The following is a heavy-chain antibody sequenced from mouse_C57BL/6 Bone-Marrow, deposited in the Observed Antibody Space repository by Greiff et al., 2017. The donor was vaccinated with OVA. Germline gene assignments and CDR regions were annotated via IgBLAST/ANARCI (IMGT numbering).Heavy chain of an antibody. CDR3: ARGKGSWFAY. Sequence: VQLQESGAELVRPGTSVKMSCTASGYTFTNYWIAWAKQRPGHGLEWIGDIYPGGGYTYYNEKFKGKATLTADKSSSTAYMQFSSLTSEDAAIYYCARGKGSWFAYWGQGTLVTVSA. V-gene: IGHV1-63*01. J-gene: IGHJ3*01. CDR2: IYPGGGYT. CDR1: GYTFTNYW.